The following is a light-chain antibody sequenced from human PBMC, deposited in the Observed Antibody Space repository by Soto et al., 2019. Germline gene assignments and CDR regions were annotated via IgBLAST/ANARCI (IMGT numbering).Light chain of an antibody. CDR2: GNS. V-gene: IGLV1-40*01. Sequence: QSVLTQPPSVSGAPGQRVTISCTGSSSNIGAGYDVHWYQQLPGTAPKLLIYGNSNRPSGVPDRFSVSKSGTSASLAITGLQAEDEADYYCQSYDSSLSGSVFGGGTKRTVL. CDR3: QSYDSSLSGSV. J-gene: IGLJ3*02. CDR1: SSNIGAGYD.